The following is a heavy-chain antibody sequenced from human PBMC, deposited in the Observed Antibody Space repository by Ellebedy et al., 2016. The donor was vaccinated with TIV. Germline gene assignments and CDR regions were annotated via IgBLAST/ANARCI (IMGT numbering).Heavy chain of an antibody. D-gene: IGHD2/OR15-2a*01. CDR2: VYTSGST. Sequence: MPSETLSLTCTVSGGSIGHYYWSWIRQTAEKGLEWIGRVYTSGSTIYNPSLESRVTMSLDTSKNQFFLRLTSVTAADTAVYYCARGSIVKTGNWFDPWGQGALVTVSS. CDR3: ARGSIVKTGNWFDP. V-gene: IGHV4-4*07. J-gene: IGHJ5*02. CDR1: GGSIGHYY.